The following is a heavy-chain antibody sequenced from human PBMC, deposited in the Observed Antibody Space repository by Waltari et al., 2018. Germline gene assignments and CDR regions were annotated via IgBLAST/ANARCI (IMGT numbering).Heavy chain of an antibody. Sequence: QVQLQESGPGLVKPSETLSLTCTVSGGSISSYYWSWIRQPPGKGLEWIGYIYYRGSTNYNPPLKSRVTISVDTSKNQCSLTLSSVTAADTAVYYCARDRFHCSSTSCYSYGMDVWGQGTTVTVSS. V-gene: IGHV4-59*01. CDR2: IYYRGST. CDR1: GGSISSYY. J-gene: IGHJ6*02. CDR3: ARDRFHCSSTSCYSYGMDV. D-gene: IGHD2-2*01.